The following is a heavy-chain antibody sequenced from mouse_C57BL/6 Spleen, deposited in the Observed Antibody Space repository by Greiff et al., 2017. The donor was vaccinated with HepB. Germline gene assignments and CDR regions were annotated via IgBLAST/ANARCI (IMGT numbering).Heavy chain of an antibody. Sequence: QVQLKQSGPELVKPGASVKISCKASGNAFSSSWMNWVKQRPGKGLEWIGRIYPGDGDTNYNGKFKGKATLTADKSSSTAYMQLSSLTSEDSAVYFCARGPLLLNYWGQGTTLTVSS. CDR1: GNAFSSSW. V-gene: IGHV1-82*01. CDR2: IYPGDGDT. J-gene: IGHJ2*01. CDR3: ARGPLLLNY. D-gene: IGHD1-1*01.